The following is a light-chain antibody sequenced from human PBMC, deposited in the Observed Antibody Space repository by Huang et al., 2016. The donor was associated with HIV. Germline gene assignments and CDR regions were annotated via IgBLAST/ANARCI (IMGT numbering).Light chain of an antibody. J-gene: IGKJ4*01. Sequence: IILTQSPATLSVSPGEGATLSCRASRSIGTNLAWYQQGPGQSPRLPIYGASTMATGVPVRFSGSGSGTQFNLSLSSLQSEDFATYYCQHYNNWPPLTFGGGTKVDI. V-gene: IGKV3-15*01. CDR1: RSIGTN. CDR3: QHYNNWPPLT. CDR2: GAS.